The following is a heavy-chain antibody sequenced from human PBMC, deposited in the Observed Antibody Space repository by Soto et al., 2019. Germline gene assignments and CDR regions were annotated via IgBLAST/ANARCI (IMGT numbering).Heavy chain of an antibody. CDR1: GGSFSGYY. CDR2: INHSGST. J-gene: IGHJ6*03. CDR3: ARDWSEREYSGYDSRYYYYMDV. V-gene: IGHV4-34*01. Sequence: SETLSLTCAVYGGSFSGYYWSWIRQPPGKGLEWIGEINHSGSTNYNPSLKSRVTISVDTSKNQFSLKLSSVTAADTAVYYCARDWSEREYSGYDSRYYYYMDVWGKGTTVTVSS. D-gene: IGHD5-12*01.